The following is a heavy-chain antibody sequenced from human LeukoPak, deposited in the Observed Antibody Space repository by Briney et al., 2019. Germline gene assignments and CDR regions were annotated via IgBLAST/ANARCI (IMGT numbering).Heavy chain of an antibody. Sequence: SETLSLTCTVSGGSISSSSYYWSWIRQPAGKGLERIGRIYTSGSTNYNPSLKSRVTISVDTSKNQFSLKLSSVTAADTAVYYCARTSRVWMTLDYWGQGTLVTVSS. CDR3: ARTSRVWMTLDY. CDR2: IYTSGST. V-gene: IGHV4-61*02. D-gene: IGHD2-2*03. CDR1: GGSISSSSYY. J-gene: IGHJ4*02.